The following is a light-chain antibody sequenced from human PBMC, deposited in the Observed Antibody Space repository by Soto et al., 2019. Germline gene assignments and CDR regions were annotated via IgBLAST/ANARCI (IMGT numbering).Light chain of an antibody. Sequence: DIQMTQSPSSLSASVGDRVTITCRASQGISNYLAWYQQKPGKVPKLLFYAASILQSGVPSRFSGSGSGTDFTLTTSSLQPEDVATYYCQKYNSAPWTFGQGTKVEIK. CDR2: AAS. CDR3: QKYNSAPWT. CDR1: QGISNY. V-gene: IGKV1-27*01. J-gene: IGKJ1*01.